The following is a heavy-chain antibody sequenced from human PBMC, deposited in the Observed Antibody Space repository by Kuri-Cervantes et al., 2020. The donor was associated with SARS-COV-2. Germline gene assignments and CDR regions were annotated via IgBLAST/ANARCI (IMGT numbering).Heavy chain of an antibody. Sequence: SLKISCAASGFTFSSYGMHWVRQAPGKGLEWVSGISWNSGSIGYADSVKGRFTISRDNAKNSLYLQMNSLRAEDTAVYYCARRPVTAYFDLWGRGTLVTVSS. V-gene: IGHV3-9*01. J-gene: IGHJ2*01. D-gene: IGHD2-21*02. CDR1: GFTFSSYG. CDR2: ISWNSGSI. CDR3: ARRPVTAYFDL.